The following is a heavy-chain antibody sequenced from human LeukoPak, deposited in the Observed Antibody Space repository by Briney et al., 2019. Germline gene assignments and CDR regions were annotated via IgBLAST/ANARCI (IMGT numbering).Heavy chain of an antibody. CDR3: ARVAAAGANWFDP. V-gene: IGHV1-46*01. J-gene: IGHJ5*02. CDR1: GYTFTSYY. CDR2: INPSGGST. D-gene: IGHD6-13*01. Sequence: ASVKVSCTASGYTFTSYYMHWVRQAPGQGHEWMGIINPSGGSTSYAQKFQGRVTMTRDMSTSTVYMELSSLRSEDTAVYYCARVAAAGANWFDPWGQGTLVTVSS.